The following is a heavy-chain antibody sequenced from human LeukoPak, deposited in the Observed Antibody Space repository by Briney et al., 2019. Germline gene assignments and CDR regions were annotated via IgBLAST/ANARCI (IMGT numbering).Heavy chain of an antibody. CDR3: VRLDHGNYDRNSFDI. CDR2: IYPGDSDT. V-gene: IGHV5-51*01. Sequence: GESLKISCKGSGFSFTNYWVAWVRQMPGKGLEWMGIIYPGDSDTRYSPSFQGQVTISADKSISTAYLRWSSLKASDSAMYYCVRLDHGNYDRNSFDIWGQGTMVTVSS. J-gene: IGHJ3*02. D-gene: IGHD1-7*01. CDR1: GFSFTNYW.